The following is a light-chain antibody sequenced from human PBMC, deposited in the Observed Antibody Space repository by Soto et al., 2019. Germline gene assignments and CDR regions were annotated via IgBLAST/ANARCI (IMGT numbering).Light chain of an antibody. CDR1: QSVSSY. CDR2: DTS. CDR3: QQRTNWPRSFT. J-gene: IGKJ3*01. V-gene: IGKV3-11*01. Sequence: EIVLTQSPATRSLSPGERATLSCRASQSVSSYLAWYQQKPGQAPRLLIYDTSKRATGIPARFSGSGSGTDFTLTISSLEPEDFAVYYCQQRTNWPRSFTFGPGTKVDIK.